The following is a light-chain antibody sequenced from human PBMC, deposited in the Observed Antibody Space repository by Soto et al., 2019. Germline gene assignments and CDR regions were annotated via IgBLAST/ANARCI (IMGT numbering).Light chain of an antibody. CDR3: QQYTNWPPVT. J-gene: IGKJ4*01. CDR2: GAS. CDR1: QSVSSN. V-gene: IGKV3D-15*01. Sequence: EISMTQSPATLSVSPGERATLSCWASQSVSSNLAWYQQKPGQAPRLLIYGASTRATGIPARFSGSGSGTEFTLTISSLQSEDFAVYYCQQYTNWPPVTFGGGTKVEIK.